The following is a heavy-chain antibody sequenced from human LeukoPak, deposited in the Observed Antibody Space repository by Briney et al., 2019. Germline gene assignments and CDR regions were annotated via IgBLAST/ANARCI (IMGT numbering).Heavy chain of an antibody. CDR2: INHSEST. CDR1: GGSFSGYY. J-gene: IGHJ4*02. Sequence: SETLSLTCAVYGGSFSGYYWSWIRQPPGKGLEWIGEINHSESTNYNPSLKSRVTMSVDTSKNQFSLKLTSVTATDTAVYYCARHYGPWGQGTLVTVSS. V-gene: IGHV4-34*01. CDR3: ARHYGP. D-gene: IGHD3-16*01.